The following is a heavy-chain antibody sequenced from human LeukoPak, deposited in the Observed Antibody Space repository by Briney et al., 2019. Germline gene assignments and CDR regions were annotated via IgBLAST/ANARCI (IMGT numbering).Heavy chain of an antibody. D-gene: IGHD3-9*01. CDR3: ARLGIDYDILTGYIPDAFDI. CDR1: VDSISSVDYY. Sequence: SDTLSLTCTLSVDSISSVDYYWSWIRQPPGNGLAWIGYIYYSGSTYYDPSLKSRVMISVDASKNQFSLKLSSVTAADTAVYYCARLGIDYDILTGYIPDAFDIWGQGTMVTVSS. J-gene: IGHJ3*02. V-gene: IGHV4-30-4*02. CDR2: IYYSGST.